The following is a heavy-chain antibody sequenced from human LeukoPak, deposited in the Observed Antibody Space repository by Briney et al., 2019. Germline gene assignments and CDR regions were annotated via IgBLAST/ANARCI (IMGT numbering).Heavy chain of an antibody. CDR1: GFTLSNYV. CDR2: TRYDGSDK. CDR3: ARLSYCSSTSCYGYYMDV. Sequence: GGSLRLSCAASGFTLSNYVMHWVRQAPGKGLEWVAFTRYDGSDKYNADSLKGRFTISRVNSKNTLYLQMNSLRAEDTAVYYCARLSYCSSTSCYGYYMDVWGKGTTVTVSS. J-gene: IGHJ6*03. D-gene: IGHD2-2*01. V-gene: IGHV3-30*02.